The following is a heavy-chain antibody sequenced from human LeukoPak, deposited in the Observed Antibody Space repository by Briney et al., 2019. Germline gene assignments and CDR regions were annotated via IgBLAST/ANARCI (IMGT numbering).Heavy chain of an antibody. V-gene: IGHV3-30-3*01. CDR2: ISYDGNNK. Sequence: GGSLRLSCAASGFIFSNYAMHWVRQAPGKGLKWVAVISYDGNNKYYADSVEGRITISRGNSKNTLYLQMNSLRTEDTAVYYCARGPHYGYDYWGQGTLVTVSS. CDR1: GFIFSNYA. D-gene: IGHD3-10*01. CDR3: ARGPHYGYDY. J-gene: IGHJ4*02.